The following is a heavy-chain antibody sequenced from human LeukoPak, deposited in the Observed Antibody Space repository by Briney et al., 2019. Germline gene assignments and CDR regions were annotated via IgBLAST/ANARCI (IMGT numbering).Heavy chain of an antibody. V-gene: IGHV3-21*01. CDR1: GFTFSSYA. J-gene: IGHJ4*02. CDR2: ISSSSSYI. CDR3: ARALPYSSSPSFDY. Sequence: GGSLRLSCAASGFTFSSYAMSWVRQAPGKGLEWVSSISSSSSYIYYADSVKGRFTISRDNAKNSLYLQMNSLRAEDTAVYYCARALPYSSSPSFDYWGQGTLVTVSS. D-gene: IGHD6-6*01.